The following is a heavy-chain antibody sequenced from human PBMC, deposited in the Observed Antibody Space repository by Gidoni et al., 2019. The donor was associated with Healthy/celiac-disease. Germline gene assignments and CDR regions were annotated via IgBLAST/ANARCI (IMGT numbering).Heavy chain of an antibody. J-gene: IGHJ6*02. D-gene: IGHD2-2*01. CDR2: IDPSDSYT. Sequence: SGAEVTKPGESLRISCKGSGYSFTSYWISWVRQMPGKGLEWMGKIDPSDSYTNYSPSFQGHVTISADKSSSTAYLQWGSLKASDTAMYYCARTCSSTSCYRVVGMDVWGQGTTVTVSS. CDR3: ARTCSSTSCYRVVGMDV. V-gene: IGHV5-10-1*03. CDR1: GYSFTSYW.